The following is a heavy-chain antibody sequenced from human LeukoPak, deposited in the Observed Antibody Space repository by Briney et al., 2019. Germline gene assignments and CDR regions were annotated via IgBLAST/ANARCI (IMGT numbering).Heavy chain of an antibody. D-gene: IGHD2-15*01. CDR1: GGSISSSSYY. J-gene: IGHJ5*02. CDR2: IYYSGST. CDR3: ARGAPLICDWFDP. Sequence: PSETLSLTCTVSGGSISSSSYYWGWIRQPPGKGLEWIGSIYYSGSTYYNPSLKSRVTISVDTSKNQFSLKLSSVTAADTAVYYCARGAPLICDWFDPWGQGTLVTVSS. V-gene: IGHV4-39*01.